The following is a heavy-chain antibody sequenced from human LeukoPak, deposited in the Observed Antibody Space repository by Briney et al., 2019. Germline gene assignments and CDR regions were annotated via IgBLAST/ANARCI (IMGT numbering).Heavy chain of an antibody. CDR2: INHSGST. CDR3: ARGKRGDYSWYFDL. CDR1: GGSFSGYY. D-gene: IGHD4-17*01. J-gene: IGHJ2*01. V-gene: IGHV4-34*01. Sequence: PSETLSLTCAVYGGSFSGYYWSWIRQPPGKGLEWIGEINHSGSTNYNPSLKSRVTISVDTSKNQFSLKLSSVIAADTAVYYCARGKRGDYSWYFDLWGRGTLVTVSS.